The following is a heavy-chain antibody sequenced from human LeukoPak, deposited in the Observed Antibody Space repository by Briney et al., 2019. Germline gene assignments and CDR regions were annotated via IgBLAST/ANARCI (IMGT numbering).Heavy chain of an antibody. CDR3: AGEHITIFGVVTPFGP. D-gene: IGHD3-3*01. Sequence: ASVKVSCKASGYTFTGYYMHWVRQAPGQGLEWMGWINPNSGGTNYAQRFQGRVTMTRDTSISTAYMGLSRLRSDDTAVYYCAGEHITIFGVVTPFGPWGQGTLVTVSS. J-gene: IGHJ5*02. CDR1: GYTFTGYY. CDR2: INPNSGGT. V-gene: IGHV1-2*02.